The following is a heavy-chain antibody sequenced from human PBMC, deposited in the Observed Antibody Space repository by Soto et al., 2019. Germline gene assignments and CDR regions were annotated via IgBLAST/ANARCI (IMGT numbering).Heavy chain of an antibody. CDR1: GFTFSNYA. D-gene: IGHD6-19*01. CDR2: ISDSGGST. J-gene: IGHJ5*02. V-gene: IGHV3-23*01. CDR3: SGDPDSSGWYNWFDP. Sequence: GGSLRLSCAASGFTFSNYAMNWVRQAPGKGLEWVSVISDSGGSTYYADSVKGRFTISRDNSRNTLYLQMNSLRTEDTTVYYCSGDPDSSGWYNWFDPWGQGTLVTVSS.